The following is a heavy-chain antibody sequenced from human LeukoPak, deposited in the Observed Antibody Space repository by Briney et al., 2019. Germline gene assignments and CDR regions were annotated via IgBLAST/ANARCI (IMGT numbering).Heavy chain of an antibody. CDR1: GFTVSSYG. V-gene: IGHV3-30*02. J-gene: IGHJ5*02. CDR2: IRYDGSNK. CDR3: TKAVVVVTALNWFDP. D-gene: IGHD2-21*02. Sequence: GGSLRLSCAASGFTVSSYGMHWVRQPPGKGLEWVAFIRYDGSNKYYADSVKGRFTISRDNSKNTLYLQMNSLRAEDTAVYYCTKAVVVVTALNWFDPWGQGTLVTVSS.